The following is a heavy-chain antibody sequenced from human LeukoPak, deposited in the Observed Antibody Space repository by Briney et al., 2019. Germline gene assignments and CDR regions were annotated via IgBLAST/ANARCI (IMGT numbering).Heavy chain of an antibody. CDR1: GYTFIGYY. Sequence: ASVKVSCKASGYTFIGYYMHWVRQAPGQGLEWMGRINPNSGGTNYAQKFQGRVTMTRDTSISTAYMELSRLRSDDTAVYYCARVTGGELPDRDDAFDIWGQGTMVTVSS. CDR3: ARVTGGELPDRDDAFDI. D-gene: IGHD1-26*01. V-gene: IGHV1-2*06. CDR2: INPNSGGT. J-gene: IGHJ3*02.